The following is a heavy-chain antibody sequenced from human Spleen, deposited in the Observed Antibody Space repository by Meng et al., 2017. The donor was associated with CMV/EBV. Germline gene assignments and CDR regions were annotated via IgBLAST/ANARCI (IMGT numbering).Heavy chain of an antibody. CDR2: MNPNSGNT. Sequence: ASVKVSCKASGYTFTSYDINWVRQATGQGLEWMGWMNPNSGNTGYAQKFQGRVTMTRNTSISTAYMELSSLISEDTAVYYCARGKGSGTYRLFDFWGQGTLVTSPQ. CDR1: GYTFTSYD. CDR3: ARGKGSGTYRLFDF. V-gene: IGHV1-8*01. J-gene: IGHJ4*02. D-gene: IGHD3-10*01.